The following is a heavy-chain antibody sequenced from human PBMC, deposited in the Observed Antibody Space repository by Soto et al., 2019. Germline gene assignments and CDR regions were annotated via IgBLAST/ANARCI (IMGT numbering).Heavy chain of an antibody. CDR3: AKDMGHWVETFAY. CDR1: GFTLTRSA. CDR2: ISAGGGGT. D-gene: IGHD2-21*02. J-gene: IGHJ4*01. Sequence: GGSLRLSCAGSGFTLTRSAVSWVRQAPGKGLEWVSGISAGGGGTYYADSVKGRFTISRDISKNTVYLQMNGLRVEDTAVYYCAKDMGHWVETFAYWGHGTLVTVSS. V-gene: IGHV3-23*01.